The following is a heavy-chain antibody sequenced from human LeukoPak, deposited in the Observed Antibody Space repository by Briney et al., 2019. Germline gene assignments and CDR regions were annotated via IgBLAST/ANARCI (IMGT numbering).Heavy chain of an antibody. D-gene: IGHD3-22*01. CDR2: IYYSGST. J-gene: IGHJ4*02. CDR3: ARYSSGYVYFDY. Sequence: SETLSLTCTVSGGSISSYYWSWIRQPPGMGLEWIGYIYYSGSTNYNPSLKSRVTISVDTSKNQFSLKLSSVTAADTAVYYCARYSSGYVYFDYWGQGTLVTVSS. V-gene: IGHV4-59*01. CDR1: GGSISSYY.